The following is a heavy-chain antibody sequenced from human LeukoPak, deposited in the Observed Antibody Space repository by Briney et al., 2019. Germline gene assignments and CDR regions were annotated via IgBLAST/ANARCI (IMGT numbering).Heavy chain of an antibody. CDR3: ASQIQHRITIFGVVILSYFDY. CDR1: GGSISSSSYY. CDR2: IYYSGST. J-gene: IGHJ4*02. D-gene: IGHD3-3*01. V-gene: IGHV4-39*01. Sequence: SETLSLTCTVSGGSISSSSYYWGWIRQPPGKGLEWIGSIYYSGSTYYNPSLKSRVTISVDTSKNQFSLKLSSVTAADTAVYYCASQIQHRITIFGVVILSYFDYWGQGSLVTVSS.